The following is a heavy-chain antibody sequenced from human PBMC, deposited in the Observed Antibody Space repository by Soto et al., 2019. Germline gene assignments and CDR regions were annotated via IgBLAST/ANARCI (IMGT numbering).Heavy chain of an antibody. D-gene: IGHD2-15*01. Sequence: WGSLRLSCSASVFTFSDYGMSWFRQVPGKGLEWVSYISGSVRTTYYADSVKGRITISRDNSKNTLYLQMNSLRAEDTAVYYCAKEISCSSGSCYLGYYFDYWGQGILVTVSS. CDR1: VFTFSDYG. J-gene: IGHJ4*02. V-gene: IGHV3-23*01. CDR3: AKEISCSSGSCYLGYYFDY. CDR2: ISGSVRTT.